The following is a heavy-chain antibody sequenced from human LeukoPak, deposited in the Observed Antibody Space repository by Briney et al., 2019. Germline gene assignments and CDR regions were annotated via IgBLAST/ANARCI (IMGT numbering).Heavy chain of an antibody. Sequence: SETLSLTCTVSGGSISSYHWSWIRQPTGKGLEWIGYIYYSGSTNYNPSLKSRVIISVDTSKNQFSLKLSSVTAADTAVYYCARGESIAAAQIYFDYWGQGTLVTVSS. J-gene: IGHJ4*02. CDR1: GGSISSYH. D-gene: IGHD6-13*01. CDR2: IYYSGST. V-gene: IGHV4-59*01. CDR3: ARGESIAAAQIYFDY.